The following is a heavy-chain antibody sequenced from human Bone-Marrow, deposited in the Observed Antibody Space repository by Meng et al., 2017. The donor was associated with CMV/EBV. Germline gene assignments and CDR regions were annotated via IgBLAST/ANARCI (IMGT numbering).Heavy chain of an antibody. D-gene: IGHD3-3*01. Sequence: SQTLSLTCAISGDSVSSNSAAWNWIRQSPSRGLEWLGRTYYRSKWYNDYAVSVKSRITINPDTSKNQFSLQLNSVTPEDTAVYYCARGPRLRFLEWLLYRAGGFDPWGQGTLVTVSS. CDR3: ARGPRLRFLEWLLYRAGGFDP. V-gene: IGHV6-1*01. CDR1: GDSVSSNSAA. CDR2: TYYRSKWYN. J-gene: IGHJ5*02.